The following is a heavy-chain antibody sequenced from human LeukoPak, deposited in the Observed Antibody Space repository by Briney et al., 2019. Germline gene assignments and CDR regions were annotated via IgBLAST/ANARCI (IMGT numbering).Heavy chain of an antibody. CDR1: GYTFTAYY. J-gene: IGHJ6*03. V-gene: IGHV1-2*02. D-gene: IGHD3-10*01. CDR2: INLDSGDT. Sequence: GTSVKVSCKASGYTFTAYYMHWVRQAPGQGLEWMGWINLDSGDTNYAQKFQGRVTMTRDTPITTSYMELNSLRYDDRAVYYCARHRDTMGRGIVLGHYYMDVWGKGTTVTISS. CDR3: ARHRDTMGRGIVLGHYYMDV.